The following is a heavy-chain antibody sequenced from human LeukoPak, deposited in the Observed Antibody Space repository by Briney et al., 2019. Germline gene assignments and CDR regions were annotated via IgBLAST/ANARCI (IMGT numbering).Heavy chain of an antibody. V-gene: IGHV1-24*01. Sequence: ASVKVSCKVSGYTHTELSMHWVRQAPGKGLELMGGFDSEDGETIYAQKFQGRVTMTQDTSTDTAYMERSSLRSEDTAVYYCATTGYCSSTSCSNWFDPWGQGTLVTVSS. J-gene: IGHJ5*02. CDR2: FDSEDGET. CDR1: GYTHTELS. CDR3: ATTGYCSSTSCSNWFDP. D-gene: IGHD2-2*01.